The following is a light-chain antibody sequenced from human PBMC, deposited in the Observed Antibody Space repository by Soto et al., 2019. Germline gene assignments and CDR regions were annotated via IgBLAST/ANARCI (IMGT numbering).Light chain of an antibody. CDR3: QSYDSGNRGV. J-gene: IGLJ3*02. Sequence: NFMLTQPHSVSESPGKTVTISCTGSSGSIASSFVQWFLQRPGSAPTAVIYEDDQRPSGVPDRFSGSIDKSSDSASLTISGLKTEDEGDYYCQSYDSGNRGVFGGGTKLTVL. V-gene: IGLV6-57*02. CDR2: EDD. CDR1: SGSIASSF.